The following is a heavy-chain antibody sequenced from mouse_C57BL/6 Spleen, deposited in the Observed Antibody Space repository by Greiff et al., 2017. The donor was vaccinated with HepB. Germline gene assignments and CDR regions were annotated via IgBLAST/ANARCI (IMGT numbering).Heavy chain of an antibody. CDR2: IDPSDSYT. J-gene: IGHJ4*01. D-gene: IGHD2-4*01. CDR3: ARLYDYDVGYYAMDY. CDR1: GYTFTSYW. V-gene: IGHV1-59*01. Sequence: QVQLQQPGAELVRPGTSVKLSCKASGYTFTSYWMHWVKQRPGQGLEWIGVIDPSDSYTNYNQKFKGKATLTVDTSSSTAYMQLSSLTSEDSAVYYCARLYDYDVGYYAMDYWGQGTSVTVSS.